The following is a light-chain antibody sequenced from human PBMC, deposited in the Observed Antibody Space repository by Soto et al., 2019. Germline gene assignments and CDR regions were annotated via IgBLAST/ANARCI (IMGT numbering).Light chain of an antibody. CDR2: DVS. CDR3: SSYAAISVV. V-gene: IGLV2-11*01. Sequence: QSALTQPRSVSGSPGQSVTISCTGTSSDIGGYKYVSWYQHHPGKAPKLLIYDVSERPSGVPDRFSGSKSGNTASLTISGLHAEDEADYYCSSYAAISVVFAGGTKLTVL. J-gene: IGLJ2*01. CDR1: SSDIGGYKY.